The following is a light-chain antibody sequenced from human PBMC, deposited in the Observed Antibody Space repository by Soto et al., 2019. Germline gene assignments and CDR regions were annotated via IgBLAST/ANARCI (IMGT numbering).Light chain of an antibody. CDR1: SRDIGGYNF. CDR2: GVS. CDR3: SSYTGTSAYV. Sequence: QSALTQPASVSGTPGQSITISCTGTSRDIGGYNFVSWYQQHPGKAPKLMIYGVSNRPSGVSDRFSGSKSGNTASLTISGLQAEDEADYYCSSYTGTSAYVFGIGTKVTVL. J-gene: IGLJ1*01. V-gene: IGLV2-14*01.